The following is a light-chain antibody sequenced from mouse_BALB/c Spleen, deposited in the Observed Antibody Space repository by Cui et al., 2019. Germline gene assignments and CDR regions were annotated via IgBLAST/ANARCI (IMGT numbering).Light chain of an antibody. V-gene: IGKV6-32*01. CDR2: YAS. CDR3: QQDYSSPYT. Sequence: IVMTQTLKFLLVSAGDRVTITCKASQSVSNDVAWYQQKPGQSPKLLIYYASNRYTGVPDRFTGSGYGTDFTFTISTVQAEDLAVYFCQQDYSSPYTFGGGTKLEIK. CDR1: QSVSND. J-gene: IGKJ2*01.